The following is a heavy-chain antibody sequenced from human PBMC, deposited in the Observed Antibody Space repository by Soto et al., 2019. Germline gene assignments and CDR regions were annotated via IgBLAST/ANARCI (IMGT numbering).Heavy chain of an antibody. CDR3: ARTAATGKYYYGVDV. CDR2: IYPGDSDT. CDR1: GYSFTSYW. J-gene: IGHJ6*02. Sequence: GESLKISCKGSGYSFTSYWIGWVRQMPGKGLEWMGIIYPGDSDTRYSPSFQGQVTIAADESISTAYLQWSSLTASDTAVQYCARTAATGKYYYGVDVWGQGTTVTVPS. D-gene: IGHD6-13*01. V-gene: IGHV5-51*01.